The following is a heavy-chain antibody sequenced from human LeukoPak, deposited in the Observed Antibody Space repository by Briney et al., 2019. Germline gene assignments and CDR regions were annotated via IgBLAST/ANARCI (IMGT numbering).Heavy chain of an antibody. V-gene: IGHV3-30-3*01. CDR2: ISYDGSNK. CDR3: AKGGIRYNTSWHNIDY. J-gene: IGHJ4*02. CDR1: GFTFSSYA. Sequence: GGSLRLACAASGFTFSSYAMHWVGQAPGKGLEWVSVISYDGSNKYYADSVKGRFTITRDNSKNTLYLQMNSLRAEDTAVYYCAKGGIRYNTSWHNIDYWGQGTLVTVSS. D-gene: IGHD6-13*01.